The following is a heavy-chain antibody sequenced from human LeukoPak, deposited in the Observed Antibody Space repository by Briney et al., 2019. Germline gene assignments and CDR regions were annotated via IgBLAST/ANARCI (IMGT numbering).Heavy chain of an antibody. Sequence: GGSLRLSCAASGFTFSSYAMSWVRQAPGKGLEWVSAISGSGGSTYYADSVKGRFTISRDNSKNTLYLQMNSLRAEDTAVYYCAKGDFWSGHQNWFDPWGQGTLVTVSS. V-gene: IGHV3-23*01. J-gene: IGHJ5*02. CDR1: GFTFSSYA. CDR3: AKGDFWSGHQNWFDP. D-gene: IGHD3-3*01. CDR2: ISGSGGST.